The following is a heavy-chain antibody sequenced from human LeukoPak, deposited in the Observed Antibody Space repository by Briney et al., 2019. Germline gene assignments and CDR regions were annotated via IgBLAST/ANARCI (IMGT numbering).Heavy chain of an antibody. V-gene: IGHV3-66*01. Sequence: GGSLRLSCAASGFTVSDNDMSWVRQAPGKGLEWVSDIHSGGRTYYADSLKDRFTISRDNSENTLYLQMNSLRVEDTAVYYCARNGIYGDYVGGQGTLVTVSS. J-gene: IGHJ4*02. CDR1: GFTVSDND. D-gene: IGHD4-17*01. CDR2: IHSGGRT. CDR3: ARNGIYGDYV.